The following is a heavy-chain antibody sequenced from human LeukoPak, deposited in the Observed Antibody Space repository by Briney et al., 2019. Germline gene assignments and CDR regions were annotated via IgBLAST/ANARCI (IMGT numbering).Heavy chain of an antibody. J-gene: IGHJ4*02. CDR1: GGTSSSYA. D-gene: IGHD6-19*01. Sequence: ASAKVSCKAPGGTSSSYAISWVRHAPGQGLEWMGWFNPNSGGTNYAQQFQGRVTMTRETSITTAYMQLSRLRSDDTAVYYCAREEGSGCYDSWGQGTRLTVSS. CDR2: FNPNSGGT. CDR3: AREEGSGCYDS. V-gene: IGHV1-2*02.